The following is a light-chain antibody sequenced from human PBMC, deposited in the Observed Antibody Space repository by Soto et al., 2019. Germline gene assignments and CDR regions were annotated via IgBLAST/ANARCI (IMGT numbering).Light chain of an antibody. CDR2: LAS. Sequence: EIVMTQSPLSLPVTPGEPASISCRSSQSLLHSDGYNYLAWYLQKPGHSPQLLIDLASSRASGVPDRFSGSGSGTDFTLKISRVEAEDFGVYYCIQTLQTPLTFGGGTKVDIK. CDR3: IQTLQTPLT. CDR1: QSLLHSDGYNY. J-gene: IGKJ4*01. V-gene: IGKV2-28*01.